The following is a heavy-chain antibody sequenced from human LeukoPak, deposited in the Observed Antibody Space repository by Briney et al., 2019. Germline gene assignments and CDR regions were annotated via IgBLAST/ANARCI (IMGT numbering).Heavy chain of an antibody. V-gene: IGHV3-30*18. Sequence: GSLRLSCTASGFTFSNYGMHWVRQAPGKGLEWVAVISYDGSNKYYADSVKGRFTISRDNSKNTLYLQMNSLRAEDTAVYYCAKDPRTYCSSTSCYWGHNWFDPWGQGTLVTVS. CDR2: ISYDGSNK. CDR1: GFTFSNYG. CDR3: AKDPRTYCSSTSCYWGHNWFDP. J-gene: IGHJ5*02. D-gene: IGHD2-2*01.